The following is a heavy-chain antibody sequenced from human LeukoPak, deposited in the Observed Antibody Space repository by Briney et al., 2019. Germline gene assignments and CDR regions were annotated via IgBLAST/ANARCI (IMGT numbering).Heavy chain of an antibody. CDR2: ITSSSSTI. CDR1: GFTFSTYS. J-gene: IGHJ6*02. D-gene: IGHD5-18*01. Sequence: PGGSLRLSCAASGFTFSTYSMNWVRQAPGKGLEWVSYITSSSSTIYYADSVKGRFTISRDNSKNTLYLQMNSLRAGDTAVYYCAEDQGYGYDNYGLDVWGQGTTVTVSS. CDR3: AEDQGYGYDNYGLDV. V-gene: IGHV3-48*01.